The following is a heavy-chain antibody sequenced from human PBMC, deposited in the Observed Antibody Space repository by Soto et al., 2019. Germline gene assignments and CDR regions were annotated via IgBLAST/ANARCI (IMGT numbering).Heavy chain of an antibody. CDR2: IFDSGTT. J-gene: IGHJ4*02. CDR1: GRSITSDYSC. D-gene: IGHD7-27*01. CDR3: ARGPSGDKVHY. Sequence: QVQLQESGPGLVKPSQTLSLTCTVCGRSITSDYSCWSWIRQPPGEGLEWIGHIFDSGTTYTNPSLRSQVAISLDTSKNHFSLTLSSVTAADTAVYYCARGPSGDKVHYWGQGALVTVSS. V-gene: IGHV4-30-4*01.